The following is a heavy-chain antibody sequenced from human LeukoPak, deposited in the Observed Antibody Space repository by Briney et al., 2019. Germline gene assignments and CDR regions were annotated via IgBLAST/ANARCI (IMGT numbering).Heavy chain of an antibody. V-gene: IGHV1-18*01. CDR3: ARDAAVVGATGTDY. Sequence: ASVKVSCKASGYTFTSYGISWVRQAPGQGREWMGWISAYNGNTNYAQKLQGRVTMTTDTSTSTAYMELRSLRSDDTAVYYCARDAAVVGATGTDYWGQGTLVTVSS. CDR2: ISAYNGNT. CDR1: GYTFTSYG. D-gene: IGHD1-26*01. J-gene: IGHJ4*02.